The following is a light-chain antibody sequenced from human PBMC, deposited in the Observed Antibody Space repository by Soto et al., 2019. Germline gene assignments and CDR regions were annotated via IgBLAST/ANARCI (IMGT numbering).Light chain of an antibody. V-gene: IGLV1-51*02. CDR2: ENN. J-gene: IGLJ3*02. Sequence: QSVLTQPPSVSAAPGQKVTISCSGSSSNIGNNYVSWYQQFPGTAPKLLIYENNKRPSEIPDRFSASKSGTSATLDITGLQTGDESDYYCGTWDSSLSAGVFGGGTKLTVL. CDR1: SSNIGNNY. CDR3: GTWDSSLSAGV.